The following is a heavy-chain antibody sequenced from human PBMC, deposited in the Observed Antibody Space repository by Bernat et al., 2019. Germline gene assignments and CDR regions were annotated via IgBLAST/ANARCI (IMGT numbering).Heavy chain of an antibody. CDR3: ARDGTEDWYFDL. CDR2: ISSSSTI. CDR1: GFTFSSYS. J-gene: IGHJ2*01. V-gene: IGHV3-48*02. Sequence: EVQLVESGGGLVQPGGSLRLSCAASGFTFSSYSMNWVRQAPGKGLEWVSYISSSSTIYYADSVKGRFTISRDNAKNSLYLQMNSLRDEDTAVYYCARDGTEDWYFDLWGRGTLVTVSS. D-gene: IGHD1-26*01.